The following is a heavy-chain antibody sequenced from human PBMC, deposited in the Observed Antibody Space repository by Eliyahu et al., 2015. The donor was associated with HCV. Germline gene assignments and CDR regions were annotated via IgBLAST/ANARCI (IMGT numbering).Heavy chain of an antibody. CDR1: GGSITXYY. CDR3: ASGGGGIAVTGTGGWFDP. CDR2: IHYSGST. J-gene: IGHJ5*02. D-gene: IGHD6-19*01. V-gene: IGHV4-59*01. Sequence: QVQLQESGPGLVKPSETLSLTCTVPGGSITXYYWSWXRQPPGKGLEWIGYIHYSGSTNYNPSLKSRVTISVDTSKNQLSLNLTSVTAADTAMYYCASGGGGIAVTGTGGWFDPWGQGTLVTVSS.